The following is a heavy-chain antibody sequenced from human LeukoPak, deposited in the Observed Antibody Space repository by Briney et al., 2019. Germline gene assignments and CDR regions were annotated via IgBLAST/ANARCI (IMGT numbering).Heavy chain of an antibody. Sequence: PSETLSLTCTVSGVSISSSNSYWGWIRQPPGKGLEWIGSIYYSGNTYYNASLKSQVSIFIDTSKNQFSLRLTSVTAADTAVYYCARDFGRNYYGSGSHSRFDPWGQGTLVTVSS. D-gene: IGHD3-10*01. CDR3: ARDFGRNYYGSGSHSRFDP. V-gene: IGHV4-39*02. CDR2: IYYSGNT. CDR1: GVSISSSNSY. J-gene: IGHJ5*02.